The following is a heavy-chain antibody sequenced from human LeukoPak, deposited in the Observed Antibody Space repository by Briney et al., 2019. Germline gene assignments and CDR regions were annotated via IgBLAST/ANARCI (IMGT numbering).Heavy chain of an antibody. CDR3: ARGPGLAMGKGYFDY. CDR1: GFTFSSYA. D-gene: IGHD6-19*01. J-gene: IGHJ4*02. V-gene: IGHV3-30-3*01. CDR2: TSHNEYNK. Sequence: GGSLRLSCAASGFTFSSYAMHWVRQAPGKGLEWVAATSHNEYNKYYADSVNGRFTISRDNSKNTLYLEVNSLRADDKAVYYCARGPGLAMGKGYFDYCGQGTLVTVSS.